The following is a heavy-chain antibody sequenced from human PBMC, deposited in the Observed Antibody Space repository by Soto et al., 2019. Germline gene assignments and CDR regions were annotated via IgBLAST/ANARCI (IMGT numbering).Heavy chain of an antibody. CDR3: AFFFSGGYSNGFYYSVMDV. D-gene: IGHD5-18*01. CDR2: IFYSGST. V-gene: IGHV4-39*01. J-gene: IGHJ6*04. Sequence: PSETLSLTCTVSGGSISSSSYYWGWIRQPPGKGLEWIGSIFYSGSTYYNPSLKSRVTISVDTSKNQFSLKLSSVTAADTAGYYCAFFFSGGYSNGFYYSVMDVWGKGTTVTVSS. CDR1: GGSISSSSYY.